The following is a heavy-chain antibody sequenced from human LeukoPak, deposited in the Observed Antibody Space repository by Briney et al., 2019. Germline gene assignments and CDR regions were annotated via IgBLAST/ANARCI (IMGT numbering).Heavy chain of an antibody. CDR3: AKVLSLTQYYWYGMDV. Sequence: GGSLRLSCAASGFTFSTYAMNWVRRAPGKGLEWVSGISESDGRTYYADSVKGRFTISRDNSKNTLYLQMNSLRVEDTAVYYCAKVLSLTQYYWYGMDVWAKGPRLSSP. CDR2: ISESDGRT. D-gene: IGHD2/OR15-2a*01. V-gene: IGHV3-23*01. CDR1: GFTFSTYA. J-gene: IGHJ6*02.